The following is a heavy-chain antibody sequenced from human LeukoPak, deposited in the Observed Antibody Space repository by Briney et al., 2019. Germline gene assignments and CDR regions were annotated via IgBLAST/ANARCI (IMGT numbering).Heavy chain of an antibody. J-gene: IGHJ4*02. V-gene: IGHV3-23*01. CDR1: GFTFSSYD. D-gene: IGHD2-15*01. CDR3: VSCGGTCYYRSDY. CDR2: ISGGDSNT. Sequence: PGGSLRLSCAASGFTFSSYDMSWVRQAPGKGLEWVSGISGGDSNTYYADSVKGRFTISRGNSKNTVYLQMNRLRAEDTAIYYCVSCGGTCYYRSDYWGQGTLVTVSS.